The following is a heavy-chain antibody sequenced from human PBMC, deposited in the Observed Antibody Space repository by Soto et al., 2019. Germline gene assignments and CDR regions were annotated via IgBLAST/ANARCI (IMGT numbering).Heavy chain of an antibody. D-gene: IGHD3-3*01. J-gene: IGHJ6*02. CDR1: GFTFDDYA. CDR3: AKDTSLEWSPYYYYGMDV. CDR2: ISWNSGSI. Sequence: PGGSLRLSCAASGFTFDDYAMHWVRQAPGKGLEWVSGISWNSGSIGYADSVKGRFTISRDNAKNSLYLQMNSLRAEDTALYYCAKDTSLEWSPYYYYGMDVWGQGTTVTVSS. V-gene: IGHV3-9*01.